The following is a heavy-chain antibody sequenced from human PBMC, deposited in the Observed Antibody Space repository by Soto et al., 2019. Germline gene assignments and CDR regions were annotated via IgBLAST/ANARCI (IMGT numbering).Heavy chain of an antibody. V-gene: IGHV4-31*03. CDR1: GGSMRRRGSY. Sequence: SETLSLTCTVSGGSMRRRGSYWSWVRQRPGEGLEWVGFIYYSGITNYNPSLKSRITISADTFKNPFSLRLNSVTAADTAVYNCARDGYPKSTYVRDKKHKAYYYYSYMGKWGKGPTVTVPS. J-gene: IGHJ6*03. CDR3: ARDGYPKSTYVRDKKHKAYYYYSYMGK. D-gene: IGHD3-10*02. CDR2: IYYSGIT.